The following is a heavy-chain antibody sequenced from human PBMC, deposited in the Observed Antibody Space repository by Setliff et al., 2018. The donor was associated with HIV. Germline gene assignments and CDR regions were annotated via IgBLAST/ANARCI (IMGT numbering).Heavy chain of an antibody. CDR2: IIPVFGTP. CDR1: GGTFSSDA. Sequence: SVKVSCKASGGTFSSDAFSWVRQAPGQGLEWMGRIIPVFGTPNYAQKFQGRVTLTADKSTSTAYMELSRLRSDDTAVYYCARGNTAMAYPYYYGMDVWGQGTTVTVSS. D-gene: IGHD5-18*01. J-gene: IGHJ6*02. V-gene: IGHV1-69*06. CDR3: ARGNTAMAYPYYYGMDV.